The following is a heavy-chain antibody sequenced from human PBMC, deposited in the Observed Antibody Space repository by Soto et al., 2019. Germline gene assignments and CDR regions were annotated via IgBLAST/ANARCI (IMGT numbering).Heavy chain of an antibody. CDR2: IYYSGST. V-gene: IGHV4-31*03. CDR3: ARAFYYYGSGSPIYGMDV. D-gene: IGHD3-10*01. J-gene: IGHJ6*02. Sequence: QVQLQESGPGLVKPSQTLSLTCTVSGGSISSGGYYWSWIRQHPGKGLEWIGYIYYSGSTYYNPSLKSRVTISVDTSKNQFSLKLSSVTAADTAVYYCARAFYYYGSGSPIYGMDVWGQGTTVTVSS. CDR1: GGSISSGGYY.